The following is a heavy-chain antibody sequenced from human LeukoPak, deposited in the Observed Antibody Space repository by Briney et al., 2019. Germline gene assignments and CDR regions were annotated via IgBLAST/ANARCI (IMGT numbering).Heavy chain of an antibody. D-gene: IGHD2-15*01. CDR3: ARMTPDSPSFDY. CDR2: IDWDDDK. J-gene: IGHJ4*02. Sequence: SGPALVKPPQPLTLTCTLSGFSLSTPEMCVTWIRQPPGKALEWLARIDWDDDKFYSPSLRTRLTISKDTPKNQVVLRMTNMDPVDTGTYYCARMTPDSPSFDYWGQGALITVSS. V-gene: IGHV2-70*17. CDR1: GFSLSTPEMC.